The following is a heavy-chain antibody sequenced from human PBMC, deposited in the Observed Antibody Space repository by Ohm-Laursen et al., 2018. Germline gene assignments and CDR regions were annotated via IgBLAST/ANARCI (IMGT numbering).Heavy chain of an antibody. V-gene: IGHV3-11*01. D-gene: IGHD3-22*01. CDR3: ARAYYDSSGMDV. J-gene: IGHJ6*02. CDR1: GFTFSDYY. Sequence: GSLRLSCSASGFTFSDYYMSWIRQAPGKGLEWVSYISSSGSTIYYADSVKGRFTISRDNAKNSLYLQMNSLRAEDTAVYYCARAYYDSSGMDVWGQGTTVTVSS. CDR2: ISSSGSTI.